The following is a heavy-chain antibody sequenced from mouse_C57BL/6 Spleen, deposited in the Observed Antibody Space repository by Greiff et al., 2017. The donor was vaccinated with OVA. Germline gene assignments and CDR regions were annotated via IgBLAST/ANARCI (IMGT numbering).Heavy chain of an antibody. CDR2: IYPRSGNT. CDR3: ARLWLRLWYFDV. Sequence: VQLQQSGAELARPGASVKLSCKASGYTFTSYGISWVKQRTGQGLEWIGEIYPRSGNTYYNEKFKGKATLTADKSSSTAYMELRSLTSEDSAVYFCARLWLRLWYFDVWGTGTTVTVSS. V-gene: IGHV1-81*01. CDR1: GYTFTSYG. D-gene: IGHD2-2*01. J-gene: IGHJ1*03.